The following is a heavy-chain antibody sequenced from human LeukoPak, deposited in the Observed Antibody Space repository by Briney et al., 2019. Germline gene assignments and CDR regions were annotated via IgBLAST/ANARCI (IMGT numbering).Heavy chain of an antibody. CDR2: IIPLFGTK. CDR1: RDTLMKYS. D-gene: IGHD4-17*01. Sequence: ASVKVSCKASRDTLMKYSVSWVRQAPGQGLQWMGGIIPLFGTKKYAQKFQGRVTITADESTSTVNLEVISLTSEDTAVYYCARGGHDYGDYGELDCWGQGALVTVSS. J-gene: IGHJ4*02. V-gene: IGHV1-69*13. CDR3: ARGGHDYGDYGELDC.